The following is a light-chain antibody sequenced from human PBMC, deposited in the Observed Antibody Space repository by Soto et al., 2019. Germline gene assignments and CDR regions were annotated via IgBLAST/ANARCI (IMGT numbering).Light chain of an antibody. Sequence: EIVMTQSPATLSVSPGERATLSCRASQSVRSNLAWYQQKPGQAPRLLIYDTSTRATGIPARFSGSGSGTEFTLTISSLQSEDFALYYCQQFNNLPYTFGQGTKLEIK. CDR3: QQFNNLPYT. CDR2: DTS. CDR1: QSVRSN. J-gene: IGKJ2*01. V-gene: IGKV3-15*01.